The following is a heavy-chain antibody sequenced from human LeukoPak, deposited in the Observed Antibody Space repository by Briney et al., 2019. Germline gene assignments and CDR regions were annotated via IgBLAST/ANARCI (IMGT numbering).Heavy chain of an antibody. J-gene: IGHJ4*02. CDR3: VKDSSSGSSAVNNFDY. Sequence: PGGSLRLSCAASGFTFSSYGMHWVRQAPGKGLEWVAVISYDGSNKYYADSVKGRFTISRDNSKNTLYLQMNSLRAEDTAVYYCVKDSSSGSSAVNNFDYWGQGTLVTVSS. D-gene: IGHD1-26*01. CDR2: ISYDGSNK. V-gene: IGHV3-30*18. CDR1: GFTFSSYG.